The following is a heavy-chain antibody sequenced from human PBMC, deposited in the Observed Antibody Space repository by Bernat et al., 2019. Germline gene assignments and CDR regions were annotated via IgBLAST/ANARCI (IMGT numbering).Heavy chain of an antibody. CDR1: GFSLSTSGMC. CDR2: IDWDDDK. Sequence: QVTLRESGPALVKPTQTLTLTCTFSGFSLSTSGMCVSWIRQPPGKALEWLALIDWDDDKYYSPSLKTRLTISKDTSKNQVVLTMTTIDPVATATYYCARGGGYDSGEDYWGQGTLVTVSS. CDR3: ARGGGYDSGEDY. D-gene: IGHD5-12*01. J-gene: IGHJ4*02. V-gene: IGHV2-70*01.